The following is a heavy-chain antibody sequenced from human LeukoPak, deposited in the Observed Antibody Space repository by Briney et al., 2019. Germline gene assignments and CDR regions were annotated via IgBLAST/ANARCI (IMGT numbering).Heavy chain of an antibody. CDR2: ISGSGGST. D-gene: IGHD2-15*01. Sequence: GGSLRLSCAASGFTFSTYAMSWVRQAPGKGLEWVSAISGSGGSTYYADSVKGRFTTSRDNSKNTLYLQMNSLRAEDTAVYYCAKDDCSGGSCYQIYFDYWGQGTLVTVSS. V-gene: IGHV3-23*01. J-gene: IGHJ4*02. CDR1: GFTFSTYA. CDR3: AKDDCSGGSCYQIYFDY.